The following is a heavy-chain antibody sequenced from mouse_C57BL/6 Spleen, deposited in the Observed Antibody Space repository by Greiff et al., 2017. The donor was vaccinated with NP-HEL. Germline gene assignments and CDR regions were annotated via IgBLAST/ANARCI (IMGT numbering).Heavy chain of an antibody. CDR1: GYAFSSYW. Sequence: VQVVESGAELVKPGASVKISCKASGYAFSSYWMNWVKQRPGKGLEWIGQIYPGDGDTNYNGKFKGKATLTADKSSSTAYMQLSSLTSEDSAVYFCASRYGNSWFAYWGQGTLVTVSA. D-gene: IGHD2-1*01. V-gene: IGHV1-80*01. CDR3: ASRYGNSWFAY. J-gene: IGHJ3*01. CDR2: IYPGDGDT.